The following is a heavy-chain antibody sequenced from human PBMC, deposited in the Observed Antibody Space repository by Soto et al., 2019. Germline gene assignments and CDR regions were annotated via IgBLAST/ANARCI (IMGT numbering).Heavy chain of an antibody. CDR1: GRSISNYY. D-gene: IGHD3-3*01. CDR3: AKTGFWSGDSVVDY. J-gene: IGHJ4*02. CDR2: IFKGGST. V-gene: IGHV4-4*08. Sequence: PSQTLSLTCTVSGRSISNYYCSWTSQAPGKGLEWIGSIFKGGSTNYNPSLGSRVAVSVETAENQFSLRLSSVTAADTAVYYCAKTGFWSGDSVVDYWGQGDLVTVSS.